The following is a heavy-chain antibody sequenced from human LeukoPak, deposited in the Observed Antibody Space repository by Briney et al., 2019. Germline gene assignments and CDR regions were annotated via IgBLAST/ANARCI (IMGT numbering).Heavy chain of an antibody. V-gene: IGHV1-69*13. D-gene: IGHD3-10*01. J-gene: IGHJ4*02. Sequence: SVKVSCKASGYTFTNYGINWVRQAPGQGLEWMGGIIPIFGTANYAQKFQGRVTITADESTSTAYMELSSLRSEDTAVYYRARETYGSGSYYFDYWGQGTLVTVSS. CDR1: GYTFTNYG. CDR3: ARETYGSGSYYFDY. CDR2: IIPIFGTA.